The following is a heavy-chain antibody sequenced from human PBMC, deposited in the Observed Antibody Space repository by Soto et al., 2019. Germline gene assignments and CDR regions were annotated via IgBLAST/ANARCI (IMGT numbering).Heavy chain of an antibody. Sequence: SGPTLVNPTQTLTLTCTFSGFSLSTSGMCASWIRQPPGKALEWLALIDWDDDKYYSTSLKTRLTISKDTSKNQVVLTMTNMDPVDTATYYCARISSNWNYVGGYYYYYGMDVWGQGTTVTVSS. CDR1: GFSLSTSGMC. D-gene: IGHD1-7*01. V-gene: IGHV2-70*01. CDR3: ARISSNWNYVGGYYYYYGMDV. J-gene: IGHJ6*02. CDR2: IDWDDDK.